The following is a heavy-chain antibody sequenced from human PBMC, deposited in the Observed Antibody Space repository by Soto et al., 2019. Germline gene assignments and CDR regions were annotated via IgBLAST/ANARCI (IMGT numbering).Heavy chain of an antibody. CDR3: ARDKITGLFDY. J-gene: IGHJ4*02. CDR1: GGSFSGYS. CDR2: INHSGST. D-gene: IGHD2-8*02. V-gene: IGHV4-34*01. Sequence: SETLSLTCAVYGGSFSGYSWTWIRQPPGTGLEWIGEINHSGSTNYNPSLKSRVTISVDTSKNQFSLKLTSVTAADTALHYCARDKITGLFDYWGQGTLVTVSS.